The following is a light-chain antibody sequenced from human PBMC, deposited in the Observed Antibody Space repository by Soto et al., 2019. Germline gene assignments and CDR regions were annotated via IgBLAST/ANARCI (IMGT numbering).Light chain of an antibody. V-gene: IGLV2-14*01. Sequence: QSALTQPASVSGSPGQSITISCTGTSSDVGGYDYVSWYQQHPGTAPRLIIFEVTNRPSGVSNRFSGSKSGNTASLTISGLQAEDEAAYYCTSYKSSSTQVFGTGTKVTVL. CDR1: SSDVGGYDY. J-gene: IGLJ1*01. CDR2: EVT. CDR3: TSYKSSSTQV.